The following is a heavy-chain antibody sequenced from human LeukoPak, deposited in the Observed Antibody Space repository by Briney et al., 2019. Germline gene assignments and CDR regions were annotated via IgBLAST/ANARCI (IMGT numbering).Heavy chain of an antibody. V-gene: IGHV3-7*01. D-gene: IGHD1-26*01. CDR1: GLRLGSYW. CDR2: IKQDGRTA. Sequence: GGSLRLSCAASGLRLGSYWMTWVRQAPGKGLEWVANIKQDGRTAYYVDSVKGRFTISRDNSKNTLYLQMNSLRAEDTAVYYCARDRDQWELLYYFDYWGQGTLVTVSS. J-gene: IGHJ4*02. CDR3: ARDRDQWELLYYFDY.